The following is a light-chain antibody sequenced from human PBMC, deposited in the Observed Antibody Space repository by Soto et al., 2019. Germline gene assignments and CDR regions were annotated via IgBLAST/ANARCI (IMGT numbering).Light chain of an antibody. V-gene: IGKV1-5*01. CDR1: QSVSRW. J-gene: IGKJ4*01. CDR3: KQYESYLS. CDR2: DAS. Sequence: DIQMTQSPSTLSSSIGDSVTITCRASQSVSRWLAWYQQKPGEAPRLLMYDASSLDSGVQSRFSGSGSGTEFTLTIRSLQPDDFATYYCKQYESYLSCGGGTKVDIK.